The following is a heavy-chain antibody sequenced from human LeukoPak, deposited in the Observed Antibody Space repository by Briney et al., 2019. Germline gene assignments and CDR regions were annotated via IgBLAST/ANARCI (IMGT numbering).Heavy chain of an antibody. D-gene: IGHD5-18*01. CDR3: AKDQGIQLWLKYFQH. CDR2: ISGSGGTT. Sequence: GGSLRLSCAASGFTVSSNYMSWVRQAPGKGLEWVSAISGSGGTTLYADSVKGRFTISRDNSKSTLYLQMNSLRAEDTAVYYCAKDQGIQLWLKYFQHWGQGTLVTVSS. J-gene: IGHJ1*01. CDR1: GFTVSSNY. V-gene: IGHV3-23*01.